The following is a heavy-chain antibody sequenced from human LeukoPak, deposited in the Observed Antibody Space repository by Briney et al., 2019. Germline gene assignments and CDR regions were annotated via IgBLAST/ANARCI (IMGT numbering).Heavy chain of an antibody. CDR2: ISGSGDST. Sequence: PGGSLRLSCAASGFTFSSYAMSWVRQAPGKGLEWVSAISGSGDSTYYADSVKGRFTISRDNSKNTLYLQMNSLRAEDTAVYYCAKDHYDSSRPWLFDYWGQGTLVTDSS. D-gene: IGHD3-22*01. CDR3: AKDHYDSSRPWLFDY. V-gene: IGHV3-23*01. CDR1: GFTFSSYA. J-gene: IGHJ4*02.